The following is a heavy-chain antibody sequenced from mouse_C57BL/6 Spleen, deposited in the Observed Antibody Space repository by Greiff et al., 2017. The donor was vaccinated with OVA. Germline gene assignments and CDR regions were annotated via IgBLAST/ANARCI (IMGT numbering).Heavy chain of an antibody. CDR1: GYTFTDYE. V-gene: IGHV1-15*01. CDR2: IDPETGGT. Sequence: QVQLQQSGAELVRPGASVTLSCKASGYTFTDYEMHWVKQTPVHGLEWIGAIDPETGGTAYNQKFKGKAILTADKSSSTAYMELRSLTSEDSAVYYCTRPSSGCLFDYWGQGTTLTVSS. CDR3: TRPSSGCLFDY. J-gene: IGHJ2*01. D-gene: IGHD3-2*02.